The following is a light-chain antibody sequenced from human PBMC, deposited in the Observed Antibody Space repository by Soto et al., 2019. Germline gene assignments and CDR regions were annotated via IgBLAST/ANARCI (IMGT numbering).Light chain of an antibody. Sequence: EIVMTQSPATLSVSPGERATLSCRASQSVTNTLAWYQQKPGQAPRLLIYGASTRATGIPARFSGSGSGTEFTLTISSLQSEDFAVYYCQQYYNLYTFGQGTKLEIK. J-gene: IGKJ2*01. CDR2: GAS. CDR3: QQYYNLYT. CDR1: QSVTNT. V-gene: IGKV3D-15*01.